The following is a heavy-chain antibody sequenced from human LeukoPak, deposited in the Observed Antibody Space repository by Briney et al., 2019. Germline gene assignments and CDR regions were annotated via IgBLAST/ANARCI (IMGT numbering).Heavy chain of an antibody. J-gene: IGHJ3*02. CDR2: IYYSGST. V-gene: IGHV4-39*02. CDR1: GGSISSSSYY. D-gene: IGHD3-22*01. CDR3: AREGVVVRSPFDI. Sequence: SETLSLTCTVSGGSISSSSYYWGWIRQPPGKGLEWIGSIYYSGSTYYNPSLKSRVTISVDTSKNQFSLKLSSVTAADTAVYYCAREGVVVRSPFDIWGQGTMVTVSS.